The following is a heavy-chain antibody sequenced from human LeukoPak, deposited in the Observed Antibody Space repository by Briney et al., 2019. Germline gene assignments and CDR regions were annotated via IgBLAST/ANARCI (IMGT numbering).Heavy chain of an antibody. J-gene: IGHJ3*02. D-gene: IGHD1-7*01. CDR3: ARDPTTDAFDI. V-gene: IGHV3-53*01. CDR2: IYSGGST. Sequence: GGSLRLSCAASGFTVSSNYMSWVRQAPGKGLEWVSVIYSGGSTYYVDSVKGRFTISRDNSKNTLYLQMNSLRAEDTAVYYCARDPTTDAFDIWGQGTMVTVSS. CDR1: GFTVSSNY.